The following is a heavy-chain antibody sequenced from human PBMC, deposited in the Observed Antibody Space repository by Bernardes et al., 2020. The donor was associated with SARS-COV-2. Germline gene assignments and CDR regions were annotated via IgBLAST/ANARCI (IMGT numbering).Heavy chain of an antibody. CDR3: AKDSLPGIAAAGTVR. Sequence: RGSLRLSCAASGFTFSNYGMSWVRQAPGKGLDWVSAIVGTGGYTYYADSVKGRFTISRDNSENTLYLQMNSLSAEDTALYYCAKDSLPGIAAAGTVRWGQGTLVTVSS. D-gene: IGHD6-13*01. V-gene: IGHV3-23*01. J-gene: IGHJ4*02. CDR1: GFTFSNYG. CDR2: IVGTGGYT.